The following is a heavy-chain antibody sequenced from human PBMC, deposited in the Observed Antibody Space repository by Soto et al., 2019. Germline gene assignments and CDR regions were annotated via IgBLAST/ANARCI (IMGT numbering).Heavy chain of an antibody. J-gene: IGHJ5*02. CDR3: AHRLTGRWFGP. V-gene: IGHV2-5*02. CDR1: GFSLTTGGVG. Sequence: QITLKESGPTLVKPTQTLTLTCTFSGFSLTTGGVGVGWIRQPPGKALEWLALIYGDDDKRYSPSLKSRLTIIKDTAKNQVVLTMTNMDPVDTDTYYCAHRLTGRWFGPWGQGTLVTVSS. D-gene: IGHD1-26*01. CDR2: IYGDDDK.